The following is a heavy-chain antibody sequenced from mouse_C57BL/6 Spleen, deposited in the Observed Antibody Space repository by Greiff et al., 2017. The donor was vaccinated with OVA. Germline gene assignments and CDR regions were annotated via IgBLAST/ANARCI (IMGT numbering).Heavy chain of an antibody. V-gene: IGHV5-17*01. D-gene: IGHD2-4*01. CDR3: AREDYDSWFAY. Sequence: EVKVVESGGGLVKPGGSLKLSCAASGFTFSDYGMHWVRQAPEKGLEWVAYISSGSSTIYYADTVKGRFTISRDNAKNTLFLQMTSLRSEDTAMYYCAREDYDSWFAYWGQGTLVTVSA. CDR1: GFTFSDYG. J-gene: IGHJ3*01. CDR2: ISSGSSTI.